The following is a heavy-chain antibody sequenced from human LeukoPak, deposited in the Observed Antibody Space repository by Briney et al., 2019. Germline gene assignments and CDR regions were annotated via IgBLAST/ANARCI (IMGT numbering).Heavy chain of an antibody. Sequence: SETLSLTCTVSGGSVSSGLYSWSWIRQHPGKGLEWIGYIYYSGSTYYSPPLQSRIIISADTSENQFSLKLTSVTAADTAVYYCARDSRDRWHSFDYWGQGTLVTVSS. V-gene: IGHV4-31*03. J-gene: IGHJ4*02. CDR2: IYYSGST. D-gene: IGHD5-24*01. CDR1: GGSVSSGLYS. CDR3: ARDSRDRWHSFDY.